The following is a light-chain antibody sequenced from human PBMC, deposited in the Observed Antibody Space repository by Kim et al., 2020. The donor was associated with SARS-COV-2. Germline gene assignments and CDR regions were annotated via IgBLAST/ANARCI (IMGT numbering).Light chain of an antibody. CDR1: QSVTSN. Sequence: SPGADATLSCRASQSVTSNFAWYQQKPGQAPSPLISGASTRATGVPARFSGSGSGTEFTPTISSLQSEDFALYYCQQYNDWPPLTFGGGTKVDIK. CDR2: GAS. V-gene: IGKV3-15*01. J-gene: IGKJ4*01. CDR3: QQYNDWPPLT.